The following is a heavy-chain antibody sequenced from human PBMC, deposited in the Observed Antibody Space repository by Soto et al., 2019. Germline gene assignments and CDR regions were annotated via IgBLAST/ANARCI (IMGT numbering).Heavy chain of an antibody. CDR1: GGSITNSSYY. V-gene: IGHV4-39*01. J-gene: IGHJ5*02. D-gene: IGHD2-2*01. CDR2: IYHGGTT. Sequence: SENLSLTCSVSGGSITNSSYYWGWIRQPPGKGREWIGTIYHGGTTYYNPSLKSRVTISVDTSKNQFSLNLRSVTAADTAVYYCARRAGVTQLNNYFAPCGQGTLVTVSS. CDR3: ARRAGVTQLNNYFAP.